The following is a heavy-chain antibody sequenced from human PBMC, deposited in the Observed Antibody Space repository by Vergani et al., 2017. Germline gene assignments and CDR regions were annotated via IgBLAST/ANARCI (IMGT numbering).Heavy chain of an antibody. D-gene: IGHD4-17*01. V-gene: IGHV4-38-2*01. J-gene: IGHJ6*02. Sequence: QVQLQESGPGLVKPSETLSLTCAVSRYSISSSYYWGWIRQPPGKGLEWIGSVYQTGTTHYNASLKSRVTISIDTSRNQFSLKLFSVTAADTAVYYRARHNGVTPVTADVWGQGTTVTVSS. CDR2: VYQTGTT. CDR1: RYSISSSYY. CDR3: ARHNGVTPVTADV.